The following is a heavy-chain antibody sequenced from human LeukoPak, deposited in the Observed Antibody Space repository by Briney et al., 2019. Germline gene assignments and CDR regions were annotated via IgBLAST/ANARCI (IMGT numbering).Heavy chain of an antibody. CDR1: GFTFSTYF. CDR2: IKTDGSSP. J-gene: IGHJ4*02. CDR3: VRDLDFKLDY. Sequence: PGGSLRLSCAASGFTFSTYFMHWVRQAPGKGLVWVSRIKTDGSSPNYADSVKGRFTISRDNAKNTLSLQMNSLRAEDTAVYYCVRDLDFKLDYWGQGILVTVSS. V-gene: IGHV3-74*01.